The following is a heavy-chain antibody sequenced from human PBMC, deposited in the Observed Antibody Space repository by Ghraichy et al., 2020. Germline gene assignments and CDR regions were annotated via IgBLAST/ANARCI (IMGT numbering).Heavy chain of an antibody. CDR3: ATAGRVVRGPFWFDP. D-gene: IGHD1-26*01. J-gene: IGHJ5*02. CDR2: FDPEDGET. Sequence: ASAKVSCKVSGYTLTELSMHWVRQAPGKGLEWMGGFDPEDGETIYAQKFQGRVTMTEDTSTDTAYMELSSLRSEDTAVYYCATAGRVVRGPFWFDPWGQGTLVTVSS. V-gene: IGHV1-24*01. CDR1: GYTLTELS.